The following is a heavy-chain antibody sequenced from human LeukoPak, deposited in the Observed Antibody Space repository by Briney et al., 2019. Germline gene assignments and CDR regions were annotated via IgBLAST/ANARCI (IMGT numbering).Heavy chain of an antibody. CDR3: ARFSVGATGTYY. V-gene: IGHV4-4*02. D-gene: IGHD1-26*01. Sequence: SETLSLTCAVSGGSISSSNWWSWVRQPPGKGLEWIGEIHHSGSTNYNPSLKSRVTISVDKSKNQFSLKLSSVTAADTAVYYCARFSVGATGTYYWGQGTLVTVSS. J-gene: IGHJ4*02. CDR1: GGSISSSNW. CDR2: IHHSGST.